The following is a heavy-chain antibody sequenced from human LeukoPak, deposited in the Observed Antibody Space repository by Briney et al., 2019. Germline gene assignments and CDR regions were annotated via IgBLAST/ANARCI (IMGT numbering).Heavy chain of an antibody. CDR1: GYSISSGYY. CDR3: AGGAIWYDSSGYYGPIDY. CDR2: IYHSGST. D-gene: IGHD3-22*01. J-gene: IGHJ4*02. Sequence: KPSETLSLTCTVSGYSISSGYYWGWIRQPPGKGLEWIGSIYHSGSTYYNPSLKSRVTIPVDTAKNQFSLKLSSGTAADTAVYYWAGGAIWYDSSGYYGPIDYWGQGTLVTVSS. V-gene: IGHV4-38-2*02.